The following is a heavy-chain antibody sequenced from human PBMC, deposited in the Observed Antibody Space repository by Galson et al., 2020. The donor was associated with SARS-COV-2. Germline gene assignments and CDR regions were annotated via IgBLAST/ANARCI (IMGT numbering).Heavy chain of an antibody. D-gene: IGHD1-26*01. CDR3: AGFRFYFRHVCGLGV. V-gene: IGHV4-59*01. J-gene: IGHJ6*02. Sequence: ETSETLSLTCTVSGGSISSYYWSWIRQPPGKGLEWIGYIYYSGSTNYNPSLKSRVTISIDTSKNQFSLRLSSVTAADTAVYYCAGFRFYFRHVCGLGVWGQGTTGTGSS. CDR2: IYYSGST. CDR1: GGSISSYY.